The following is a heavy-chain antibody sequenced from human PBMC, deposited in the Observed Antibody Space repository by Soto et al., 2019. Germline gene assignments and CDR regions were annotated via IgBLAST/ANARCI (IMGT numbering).Heavy chain of an antibody. CDR3: ARVGITIFGVVIGGYYYYGMDV. CDR1: GFTFSSYA. CDR2: ISYDGSNK. Sequence: PGGSLRLSCAASGFTFSSYAMHWVRQAPGKGLEWVAVISYDGSNKYYADSVKGRFTISRDNSKNTLYLQMNSLRAEDTAVYYCARVGITIFGVVIGGYYYYGMDVWGQGTTVTVSS. V-gene: IGHV3-30-3*01. J-gene: IGHJ6*02. D-gene: IGHD3-3*01.